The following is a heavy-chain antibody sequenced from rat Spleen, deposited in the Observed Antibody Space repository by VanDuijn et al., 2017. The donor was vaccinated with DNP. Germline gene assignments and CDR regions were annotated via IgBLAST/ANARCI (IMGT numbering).Heavy chain of an antibody. V-gene: IGHV5-29*01. Sequence: EVQLVESGGGLVQPGRSMKVSCAASGFTFSKYGMAWVRQAPKKGLEWVATINDDGSSTYYRDSVKGRFTISRDNARSTLYLQVDSLRSEDTATYYCARWGSYTLDYWGQGVMVTVSS. CDR2: INDDGSST. CDR3: ARWGSYTLDY. CDR1: GFTFSKYG. D-gene: IGHD1-2*01. J-gene: IGHJ2*01.